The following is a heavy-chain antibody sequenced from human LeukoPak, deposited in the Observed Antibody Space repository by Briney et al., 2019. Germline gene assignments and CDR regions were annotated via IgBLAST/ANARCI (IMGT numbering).Heavy chain of an antibody. Sequence: GGSLRLSCAASGFTFSSYAITWVRQAPGKGLEWASAVSGSGGNTSYADSVKGRFTISRDNSKNTLYLQMNSLRAEDTAVYYCAKDRSSGWYTTLDYWGQGVLVTVSS. D-gene: IGHD6-19*01. CDR2: VSGSGGNT. CDR1: GFTFSSYA. V-gene: IGHV3-23*01. CDR3: AKDRSSGWYTTLDY. J-gene: IGHJ4*02.